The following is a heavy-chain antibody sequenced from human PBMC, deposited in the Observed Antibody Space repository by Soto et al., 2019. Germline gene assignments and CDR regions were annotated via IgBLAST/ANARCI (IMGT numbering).Heavy chain of an antibody. Sequence: SLTCTVSGGSIGSGGYYWSWIRQHPGKGLEWIGYIYYSGSTYYNTSIKSRVTISVDTSKNQFSLKLSSVTAADTAVYYCATGYCGSGIYYVWFEPSAQRTLLT. D-gene: IGHD3-10*01. CDR1: GGSIGSGGYY. J-gene: IGHJ5*02. CDR2: IYYSGST. CDR3: ATGYCGSGIYYVWFEP. V-gene: IGHV4-31*03.